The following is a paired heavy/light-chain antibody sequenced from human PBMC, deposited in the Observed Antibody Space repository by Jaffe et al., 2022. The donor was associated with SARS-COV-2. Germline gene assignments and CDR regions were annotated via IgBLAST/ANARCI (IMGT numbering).Light chain of an antibody. CDR2: EVT. CDR1: SSDVGGYNH. Sequence: QSALTQPPSASGSPGQSVTISCTGTSSDVGGYNHVSWYQHDPGKAPKLIIYEVTRRPSGVPDRFSGSKSGNTASLTVSGLQPEDEADYYCCSYGGENNLWIFGGGTKLTVL. V-gene: IGLV2-8*01. J-gene: IGLJ3*02. CDR3: CSYGGENNLWI.
Heavy chain of an antibody. CDR3: ARDSNWSSDF. D-gene: IGHD1-1*01. Sequence: EVQLVESGGGLVQPGGSLRLSCAASGFTFSRHSMNWVRQAPGKGLEWISHISGSNGAVYYADSVRGRFTISRDNARESLYLQMHSLRDDDTAVYYCARDSNWSSDFWGQGTLVTVSS. V-gene: IGHV3-48*02. CDR1: GFTFSRHS. J-gene: IGHJ4*02. CDR2: ISGSNGAV.